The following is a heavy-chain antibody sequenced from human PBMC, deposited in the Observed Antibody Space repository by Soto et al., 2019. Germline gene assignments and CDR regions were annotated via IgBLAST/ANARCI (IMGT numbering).Heavy chain of an antibody. CDR1: GFMFTSYS. V-gene: IGHV3-7*03. Sequence: GGSLRLSCAASGFMFTSYSMSWVRQAPGKGLEWVTNIDQHGSEKKYVDSVKGRFTISRDNAKNSVSLQMNSLREEDTAVYYCARREYDYWSNYY. CDR3: ARREYDYWSNYY. CDR2: IDQHGSEK. D-gene: IGHD3-3*01. J-gene: IGHJ6*01.